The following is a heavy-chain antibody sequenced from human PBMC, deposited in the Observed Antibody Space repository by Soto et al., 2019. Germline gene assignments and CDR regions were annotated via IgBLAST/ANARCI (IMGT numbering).Heavy chain of an antibody. Sequence: EVQLLESGGDLVQPGGSLRLSCAASGFTFTNYLMTWVRQAPGKGLEWVSSIDKRGGDTYYADSVEGRFTISRDNSQNTLYLQMNGLRAEDTALYYCAKDTYSRSWYFWGQGTLVTVSS. CDR2: IDKRGGDT. CDR1: GFTFTNYL. D-gene: IGHD2-2*01. V-gene: IGHV3-23*05. CDR3: AKDTYSRSWYF. J-gene: IGHJ4*02.